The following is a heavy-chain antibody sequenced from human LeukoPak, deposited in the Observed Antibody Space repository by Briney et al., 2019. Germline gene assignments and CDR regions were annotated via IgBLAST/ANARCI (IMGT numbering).Heavy chain of an antibody. Sequence: GGSLRLSCAASGFTFSNVWMSWVRQAPGKGLEWVGRIKSKTDGGTTDYAAPVKGRFTISRDNSKNTLSLLMNSLRDEDTAVYYCARDWDGSGRFDYWGQGTLVTVSS. CDR2: IKSKTDGGTT. CDR1: GFTFSNVW. CDR3: ARDWDGSGRFDY. V-gene: IGHV3-15*01. J-gene: IGHJ4*02. D-gene: IGHD3-10*01.